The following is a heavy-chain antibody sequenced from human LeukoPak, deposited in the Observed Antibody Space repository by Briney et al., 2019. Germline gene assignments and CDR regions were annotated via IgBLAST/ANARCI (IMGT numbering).Heavy chain of an antibody. CDR1: GGSISSGGYY. D-gene: IGHD3-22*01. J-gene: IGHJ4*02. Sequence: SETLSLTCTVSGGSISSGGYYWSWIRQHPGKGLEWIGYIYYSGSTYYNPSLKSQVTISVDTSKNQFSLKLSSVTAADTAVYYCARDRGYYYDSSGSIDYWGQGTLVTVSS. CDR3: ARDRGYYYDSSGSIDY. V-gene: IGHV4-31*01. CDR2: IYYSGST.